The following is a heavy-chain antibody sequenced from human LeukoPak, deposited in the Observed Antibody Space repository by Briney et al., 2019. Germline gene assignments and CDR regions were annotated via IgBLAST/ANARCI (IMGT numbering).Heavy chain of an antibody. V-gene: IGHV3-21*01. CDR2: ISSSSSYI. CDR1: GFTFSSYS. CDR3: ARDHASYYYDSSGYSDY. J-gene: IGHJ4*02. D-gene: IGHD3-22*01. Sequence: GGSLRLSCAASGFTFSSYSMNWVRQAPGKGLEWVSSISSSSSYIYYADSVKGRFTISRDNAKNSLYLQMNSLRAEDTAVYYCARDHASYYYDSSGYSDYWGQGTLVTVSS.